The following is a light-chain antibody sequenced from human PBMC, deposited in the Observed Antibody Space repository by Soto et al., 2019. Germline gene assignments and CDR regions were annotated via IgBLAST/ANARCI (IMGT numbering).Light chain of an antibody. CDR2: DAS. J-gene: IGKJ4*01. V-gene: IGKV1-13*02. CDR3: QQFNSYLL. Sequence: AIQLTQSPSSLSASVGDRVTITCRASQGISSALAWYQQKPGKAPKLLIYDASSLESGVPSRFRGSGSGTDFTLTISSLQPEDFATYYCQQFNSYLLFGGGTKVEIK. CDR1: QGISSA.